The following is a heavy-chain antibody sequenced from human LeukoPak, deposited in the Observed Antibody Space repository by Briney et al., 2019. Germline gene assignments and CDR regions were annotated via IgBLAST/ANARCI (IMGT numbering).Heavy chain of an antibody. Sequence: GGSLRLSCAASGFTFSSYWMHWVRQAPGKGLVWVSRINSDESSTSYADSVKGRFTISRDNAKNTLYLQMNSLRAEDTAVYYCARAKVTMVRDLYYYGMDVWGQGTTVTVSS. V-gene: IGHV3-74*01. CDR1: GFTFSSYW. D-gene: IGHD3-10*01. CDR3: ARAKVTMVRDLYYYGMDV. CDR2: INSDESST. J-gene: IGHJ6*02.